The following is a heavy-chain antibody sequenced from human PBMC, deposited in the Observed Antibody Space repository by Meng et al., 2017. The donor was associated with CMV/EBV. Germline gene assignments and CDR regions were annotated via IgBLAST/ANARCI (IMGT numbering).Heavy chain of an antibody. D-gene: IGHD2-21*01. V-gene: IGHV3-66*01. Sequence: QFVEFGGGVVQPGGSLRLSCTASGFSVSSNYMSWVRQAPGKGLEWISIIYGSGNTYYGDSVKGRFTISRDNFRNTLYLQMNSLRAEDTAVYYCAREIPQAWASWGQGTLVTVSS. CDR3: AREIPQAWAS. CDR1: GFSVSSNY. CDR2: IYGSGNT. J-gene: IGHJ5*02.